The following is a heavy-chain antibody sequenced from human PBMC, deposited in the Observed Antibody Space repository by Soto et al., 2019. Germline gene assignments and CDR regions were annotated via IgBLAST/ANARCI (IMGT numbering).Heavy chain of an antibody. V-gene: IGHV4-61*08. CDR3: ARERGLWFGELFYGDYYGMDV. CDR1: GGSISRGGYS. Sequence: SETLSLTCAVSGGSISRGGYSWSWLRQPPGKPLEWIGYIYYSGSTNYNPSLKSRVTISVDTSKNQFSLKLSSVTAADTAVYYCARERGLWFGELFYGDYYGMDVWGQGTTVTVSS. D-gene: IGHD3-10*01. J-gene: IGHJ6*02. CDR2: IYYSGST.